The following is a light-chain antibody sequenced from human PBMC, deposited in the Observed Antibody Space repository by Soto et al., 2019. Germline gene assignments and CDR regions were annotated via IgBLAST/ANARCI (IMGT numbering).Light chain of an antibody. V-gene: IGLV2-23*02. CDR2: EAT. Sequence: QSALTQPASVSGSPGQSITISCSGTSNDVGGYDLVSWYQQHPGKAPKLIIYEATKRPSGVSDRFSASKSGNTASLTISALQAEDEADYSCYSFAGGATFVFGGGTKVTVL. J-gene: IGLJ2*01. CDR3: YSFAGGATFV. CDR1: SNDVGGYDL.